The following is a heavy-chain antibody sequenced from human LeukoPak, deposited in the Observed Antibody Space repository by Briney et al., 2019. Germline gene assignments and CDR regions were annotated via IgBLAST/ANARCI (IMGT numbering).Heavy chain of an antibody. CDR1: GFTFSSYN. Sequence: GGSLRLSCAASGFTFSSYNMNWVRQAPGKGLDWVSFISSSGSSITYADSVKGRFTISRDNVKNSLYLQMNSLRAEDTAVYYCVRRKATSDREFHFWAQGPLVTVSS. D-gene: IGHD3-10*01. CDR2: ISSSGSSI. V-gene: IGHV3-21*01. J-gene: IGHJ4*02. CDR3: VRRKATSDREFHF.